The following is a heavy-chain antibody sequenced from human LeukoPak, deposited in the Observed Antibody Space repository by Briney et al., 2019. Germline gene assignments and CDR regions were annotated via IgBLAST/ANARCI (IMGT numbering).Heavy chain of an antibody. J-gene: IGHJ4*02. CDR3: ARDPHAIFHAGYFDL. V-gene: IGHV3-48*03. D-gene: IGHD3-10*01. Sequence: GGSLRLSCAASGFAFSSYEMNWVRQAPGKGLEWISFISTSDTIYYADSVKGRFTISRDNAQNSLYLQMNTLRDEDTAVYYCARDPHAIFHAGYFDLWGQGTLVTVSS. CDR1: GFAFSSYE. CDR2: ISTSDTI.